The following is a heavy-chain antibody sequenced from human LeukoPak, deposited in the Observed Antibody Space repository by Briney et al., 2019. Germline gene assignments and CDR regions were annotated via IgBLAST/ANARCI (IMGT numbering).Heavy chain of an antibody. Sequence: GESLKISCKGSGYSFTSYWIGWVRQMPGKGLEWMGIIYPGDSDTRYSPSFQGQVTISADKSISTAYLQWSSLKASDTAMYYCARHRIGYCSSTSCPEGVFSYYYGMDVWGQGPTATVSS. J-gene: IGHJ6*02. D-gene: IGHD2-2*01. CDR1: GYSFTSYW. CDR2: IYPGDSDT. CDR3: ARHRIGYCSSTSCPEGVFSYYYGMDV. V-gene: IGHV5-51*01.